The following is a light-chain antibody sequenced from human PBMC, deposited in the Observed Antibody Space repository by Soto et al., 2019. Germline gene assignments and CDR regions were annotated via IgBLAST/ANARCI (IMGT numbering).Light chain of an antibody. Sequence: QSALTQPASVSGSPGQSITISCTGTSSDVGGYNHVSWYQQHPEKVPKLLICDVTNRPSGVSNRFSGSKSGNTASLTISGLQPEDAADYYCSSYTSDNTWVFGGGTKLTVL. CDR1: SSDVGGYNH. J-gene: IGLJ3*02. CDR3: SSYTSDNTWV. V-gene: IGLV2-14*01. CDR2: DVT.